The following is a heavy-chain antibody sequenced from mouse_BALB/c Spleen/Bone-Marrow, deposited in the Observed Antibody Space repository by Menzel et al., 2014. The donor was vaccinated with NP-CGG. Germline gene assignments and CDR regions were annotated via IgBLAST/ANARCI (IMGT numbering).Heavy chain of an antibody. V-gene: IGHV1S81*02. CDR2: INPSNGGT. D-gene: IGHD1-2*01. J-gene: IGHJ2*01. CDR1: GYTFTSYY. CDR3: TRAHYYGFYYFDY. Sequence: QVQLQQSGAELVKPGASVKLSCKASGYTFTSYYMYWVKQRPGQGLEWIGEINPSNGGTNFNEKFKSKATLTVDKSSSTAYMQLSSPTSEDSAVYYCTRAHYYGFYYFDYWGQGTTLTVSS.